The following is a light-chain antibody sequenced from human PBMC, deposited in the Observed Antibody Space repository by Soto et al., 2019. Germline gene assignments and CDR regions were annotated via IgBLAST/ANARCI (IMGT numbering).Light chain of an antibody. V-gene: IGLV2-14*01. J-gene: IGLJ3*02. Sequence: QSALTQPASVSGSPGQSITIPCTGTSSDVGAYNYVSWYQQRPTKAPKLLIYEVNTRPSGVSTRFSGSKSGITASLTISGLQPEDEADYYCCSYARGSTLVMFGGGTKLTVL. CDR2: EVN. CDR3: CSYARGSTLVM. CDR1: SSDVGAYNY.